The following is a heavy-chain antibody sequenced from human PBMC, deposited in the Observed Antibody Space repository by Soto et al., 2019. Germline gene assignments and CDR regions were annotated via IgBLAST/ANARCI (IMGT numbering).Heavy chain of an antibody. CDR2: INAGNGNT. CDR3: ARDSALLRGCWFDP. J-gene: IGHJ5*02. D-gene: IGHD2-8*01. CDR1: GYTFTTYA. Sequence: QVRLVQSGAEVKKPGASVKLSCKASGYTFTTYAVHWVRQAPGQSLEWMGWINAGNGNTKYSQKFQDRVSLSIDTSANTAYMELNSLTSEDTAIYYCARDSALLRGCWFDPWGQGALVTVSS. V-gene: IGHV1-3*01.